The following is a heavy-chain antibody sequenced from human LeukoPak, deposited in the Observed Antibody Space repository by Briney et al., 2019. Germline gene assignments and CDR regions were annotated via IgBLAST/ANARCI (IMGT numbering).Heavy chain of an antibody. D-gene: IGHD2-2*01. J-gene: IGHJ3*02. CDR3: AREIPGELNAFDI. Sequence: GGSLRLSCVASGFTFSSYWMTRVRQAPGRGLERVANIKEDGSRTYYMDSVKGRFTISRDNAKSSLYLQMNSLRAEDTAVYYCAREIPGELNAFDIWGQGTMVTVSS. CDR1: GFTFSSYW. V-gene: IGHV3-7*01. CDR2: IKEDGSRT.